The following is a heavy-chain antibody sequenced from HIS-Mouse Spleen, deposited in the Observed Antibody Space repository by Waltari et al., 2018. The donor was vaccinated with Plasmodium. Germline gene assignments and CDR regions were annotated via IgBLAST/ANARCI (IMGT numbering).Heavy chain of an antibody. J-gene: IGHJ2*01. CDR1: GFTFSSYW. V-gene: IGHV3-7*01. CDR3: ASSGYWYFDL. Sequence: EVQLVESGGGLVQPGGSLRLSCAASGFTFSSYWRSWVRQATGKGLEWGAEIKQDGSEKDYVDSVKGRFTITRDNAKNSLYLQMNGLRAEDTAVYYCASSGYWYFDLWGRGTRVTVSS. D-gene: IGHD6-25*01. CDR2: IKQDGSEK.